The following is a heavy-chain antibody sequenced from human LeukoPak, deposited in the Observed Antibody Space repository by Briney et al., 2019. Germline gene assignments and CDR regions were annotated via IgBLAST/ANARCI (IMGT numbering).Heavy chain of an antibody. D-gene: IGHD3-22*01. V-gene: IGHV4-59*01. CDR2: IYYSGST. CDR1: GGSISSYY. CDR3: ARAASSGYYYVFDY. Sequence: NTSETLSLTCTVSGGSISSYYWSWIRQPPGKGLEWIGYIYYSGSTNYNPSLKSRVTISVDTSKNQFSLKLSSVTAADTAVYYCARAASSGYYYVFDYWGQGTLVTVSS. J-gene: IGHJ4*02.